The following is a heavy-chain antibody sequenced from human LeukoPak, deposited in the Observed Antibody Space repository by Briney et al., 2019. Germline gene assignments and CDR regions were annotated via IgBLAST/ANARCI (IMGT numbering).Heavy chain of an antibody. V-gene: IGHV1-18*01. CDR1: GYXFTSYS. CDR2: ISAYNGNT. CDR3: ARGLGGSGSYFLTFDY. D-gene: IGHD1-26*01. Sequence: GASVKVSCKASGYXFTSYSINWVRQAPGQGLEWMGWISAYNGNTKYAQKLQGRVTMTTDTSTSTAYMELRSLRSDDTAVYYCARGLGGSGSYFLTFDYWGQGTLVTVSS. J-gene: IGHJ4*02.